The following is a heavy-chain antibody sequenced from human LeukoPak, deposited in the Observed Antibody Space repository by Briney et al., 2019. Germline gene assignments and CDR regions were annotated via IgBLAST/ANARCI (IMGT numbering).Heavy chain of an antibody. J-gene: IGHJ4*02. CDR2: INPNSGGT. CDR3: ARDIREGDGYYQFDS. V-gene: IGHV1-2*02. D-gene: IGHD5-24*01. CDR1: GYTFTGYY. Sequence: GASVKVSCKASGYTFTGYYMHWVRQAPGQGLEWMGWINPNSGGTNYAQKFQGRVTMTRDTSTSTVYMELSSLRSEDTAMYYCARDIREGDGYYQFDSWGQGTLVTVSS.